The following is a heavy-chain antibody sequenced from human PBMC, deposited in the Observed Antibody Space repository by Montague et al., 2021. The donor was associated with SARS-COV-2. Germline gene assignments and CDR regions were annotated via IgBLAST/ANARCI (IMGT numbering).Heavy chain of an antibody. D-gene: IGHD1-26*01. CDR1: GFTISSYA. Sequence: SLRLSCAVSGFTISSYAMSWVRQPPGKGLEWVSAISGSGSTYYADSVKGRFTISRDNSKNTQYLQVNSLRAEDTAVYYCAPPVGASYHFDYWGQGTLVTVSS. CDR2: ISGSGST. J-gene: IGHJ4*02. CDR3: APPVGASYHFDY. V-gene: IGHV3-23*01.